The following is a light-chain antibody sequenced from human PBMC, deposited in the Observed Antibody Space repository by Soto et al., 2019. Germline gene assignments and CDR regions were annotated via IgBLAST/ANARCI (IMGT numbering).Light chain of an antibody. CDR3: QQYGSSGT. Sequence: EIVLTQSPGTLSLSPGERATLSCRASQSGSDSYLAWYQQKPGQPPRLLIYGVSSRGYGIPDRFSGSGSGTDFTLTISRLEPEDFAVYYCQQYGSSGTFGQGTKVDI. J-gene: IGKJ1*01. V-gene: IGKV3-20*01. CDR2: GVS. CDR1: QSGSDSY.